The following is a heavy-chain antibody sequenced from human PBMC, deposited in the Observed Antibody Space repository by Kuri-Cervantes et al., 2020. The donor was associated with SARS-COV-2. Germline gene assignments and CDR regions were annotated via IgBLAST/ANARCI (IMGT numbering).Heavy chain of an antibody. CDR2: IKNKDQGYTT. CDR3: SRAGPGVSWDF. Sequence: GGSLRLSCAASGSTFSDHTMDWVRQAPGKGLEWVGRIKNKDQGYTTYYAASVKGRFTISRDDSKDSLYLQLNSLKSEDTALYYCSRAGPGVSWDFWGQGTLVTVSS. J-gene: IGHJ4*02. D-gene: IGHD2-8*01. CDR1: GSTFSDHT. V-gene: IGHV3-72*01.